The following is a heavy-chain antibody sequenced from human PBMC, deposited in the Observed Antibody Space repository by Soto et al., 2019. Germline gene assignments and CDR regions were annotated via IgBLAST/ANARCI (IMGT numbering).Heavy chain of an antibody. CDR2: IYYSGST. Sequence: LETLSLTGTVSGGSITSSSYYWCWISQPPGKGLEWIGNIYYSGSTYYNPSLKSRVTISVDTSKNQFSLKLSSVTAADTAVYYCMLGSGWKDFDYWGQGTLVTVSS. CDR1: GGSITSSSYY. J-gene: IGHJ4*02. CDR3: MLGSGWKDFDY. V-gene: IGHV4-39*01. D-gene: IGHD3-22*01.